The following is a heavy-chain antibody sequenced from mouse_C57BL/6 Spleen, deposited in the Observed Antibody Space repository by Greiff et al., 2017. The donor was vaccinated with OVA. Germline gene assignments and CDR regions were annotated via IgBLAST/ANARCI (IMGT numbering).Heavy chain of an antibody. V-gene: IGHV1-80*01. J-gene: IGHJ2*01. CDR1: GYAFSSYW. CDR3: ARCWDVPYYFDY. D-gene: IGHD4-1*01. CDR2: IYPGDGDT. Sequence: VKLVESGAELVKPGASVKISCKASGYAFSSYWMNWVKQRPGKGLEWIGQIYPGDGDTNYNGKFKGKATLTADKSSSTAYMQLSSLTSEDSAVYFCARCWDVPYYFDYWGQGTTLTVSS.